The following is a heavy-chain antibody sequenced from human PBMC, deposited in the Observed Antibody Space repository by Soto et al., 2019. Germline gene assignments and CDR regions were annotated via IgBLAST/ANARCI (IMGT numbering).Heavy chain of an antibody. D-gene: IGHD6-13*01. Sequence: PGGSLRLSCAASGFAVSSNYMTWVRQAPGKGLEWVSVIHSGGDTHYADSVRGRFTISRDNSKNTLYLQMNSLRAEDTAVYYCARARSTAAGLFDYWGLGTLVTVSS. V-gene: IGHV3-66*01. CDR1: GFAVSSNY. CDR3: ARARSTAAGLFDY. CDR2: IHSGGDT. J-gene: IGHJ4*02.